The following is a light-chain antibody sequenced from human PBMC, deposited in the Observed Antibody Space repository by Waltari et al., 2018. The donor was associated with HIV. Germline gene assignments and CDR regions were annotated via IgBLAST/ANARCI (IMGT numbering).Light chain of an antibody. J-gene: IGKJ4*01. V-gene: IGKV1-13*02. CDR1: QGVSSA. Sequence: AILLTQSPSSLSASVRDRITITCRASQGVSSALAWYQQKSRKPPKLLIYNVSSLKRGVPSRFSGSGSGTDFTLTITSLQPEDFATYYCQQFNSYPLTFGGGTRVEIK. CDR3: QQFNSYPLT. CDR2: NVS.